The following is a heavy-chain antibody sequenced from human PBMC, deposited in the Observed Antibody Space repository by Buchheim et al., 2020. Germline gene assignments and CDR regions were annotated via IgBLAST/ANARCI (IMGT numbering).Heavy chain of an antibody. J-gene: IGHJ4*02. Sequence: QVQLVQSGAEVKKPGSPVKVSCKASGRTFSDYVINWVRQAPGQGLQWMGGIIPIFGTANYAQKFQGRVTMTADEPTSTAYMELSSLISEDTAVYYCASIVVGLIYYWGQGTLVTVSS. D-gene: IGHD2-2*01. CDR3: ASIVVGLIYY. V-gene: IGHV1-69*01. CDR1: GRTFSDYV. CDR2: IIPIFGTA.